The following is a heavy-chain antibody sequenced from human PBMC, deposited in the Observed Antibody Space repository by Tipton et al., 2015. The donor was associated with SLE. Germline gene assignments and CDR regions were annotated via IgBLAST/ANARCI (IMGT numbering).Heavy chain of an antibody. D-gene: IGHD3-3*01. CDR3: ARDQDDFWSSFDAFDI. V-gene: IGHV4-34*01. CDR1: GGSFSGYY. CDR2: INHSGGT. Sequence: TLSLTCAVYGGSFSGYYWSWIRQPPGKGLEWIGEINHSGGTNYNPSLKSRVTISLDTSKNQFSLKLTSVTAADTAIYYCARDQDDFWSSFDAFDIWGLGTMVTVSS. J-gene: IGHJ3*02.